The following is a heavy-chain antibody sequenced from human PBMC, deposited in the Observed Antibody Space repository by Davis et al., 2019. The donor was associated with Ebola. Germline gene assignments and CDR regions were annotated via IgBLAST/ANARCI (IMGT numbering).Heavy chain of an antibody. CDR2: IKSKIDGGTT. V-gene: IGHV3-15*01. D-gene: IGHD6-19*01. J-gene: IGHJ6*02. Sequence: PGGSLRPSCAASGFTFSNAWMSWVRQAPGKGLEWVGRIKSKIDGGTTDYAAPVKGRFTISRDDSKNTAYLQMNSLKTEDTAVYYCTSRIAVAGNNYYYGMDVWGQGTTVTVSS. CDR3: TSRIAVAGNNYYYGMDV. CDR1: GFTFSNAW.